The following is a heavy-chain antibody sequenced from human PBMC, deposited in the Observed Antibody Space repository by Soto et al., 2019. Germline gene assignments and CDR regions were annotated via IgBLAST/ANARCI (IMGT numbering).Heavy chain of an antibody. D-gene: IGHD2-2*01. CDR2: IKSKTDGGTT. CDR3: TTDRIPNPLYIYCSSTSCQDY. J-gene: IGHJ4*02. V-gene: IGHV3-15*01. Sequence: GGSLRLSCAASGFTFSNAWMSWVRQAPGKGLEWVGRIKSKTDGGTTDYAAPVKGRFTISRDDSKNTLYLQMNSLKTEDTAVYYCTTDRIPNPLYIYCSSTSCQDYWGQGTLVTVSS. CDR1: GFTFSNAW.